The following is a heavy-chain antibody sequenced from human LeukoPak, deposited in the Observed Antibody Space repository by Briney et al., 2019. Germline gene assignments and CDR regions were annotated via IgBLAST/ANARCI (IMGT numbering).Heavy chain of an antibody. CDR3: ARGPKVVPSAI. V-gene: IGHV4-59*01. CDR2: IFYTGST. CDR1: GFTFSDYY. Sequence: KTGGSLRLSCAASGFTFSDYYMSWIRQAPGKGLEWIGYIFYTGSTNYNPSLKSRVTISVDKSKNQLSLKLNSVTAADTAVYYCARGPKVVPSAIWGQGTLVTVSS. D-gene: IGHD2-2*01. J-gene: IGHJ4*02.